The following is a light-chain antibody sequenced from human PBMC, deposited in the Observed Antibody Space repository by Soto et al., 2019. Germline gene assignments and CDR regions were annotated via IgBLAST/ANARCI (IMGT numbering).Light chain of an antibody. Sequence: QSVLTQPASVSGSPGQAITISCSGSSSDVGAHNFVSWYQHHPGKAPKLMIYEASYRPSGVSHRFSGSKFGNTASLTISGLQAEDEADYHCSSYSSGSTLYVFGTGTKVTVL. CDR3: SSYSSGSTLYV. J-gene: IGLJ1*01. V-gene: IGLV2-14*01. CDR2: EAS. CDR1: SSDVGAHNF.